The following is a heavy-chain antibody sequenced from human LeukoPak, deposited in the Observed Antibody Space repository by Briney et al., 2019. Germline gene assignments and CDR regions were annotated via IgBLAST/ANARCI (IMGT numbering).Heavy chain of an antibody. V-gene: IGHV3-30*02. J-gene: IGHJ3*02. CDR2: IRSDESDK. CDR3: AREPSRSDAFDI. CDR1: GFTFSSYG. Sequence: GGSLRLSCATSGFTFSSYGMHWIRQAPGKGLEWVAFIRSDESDKYYADSVEGRFTISRDNSKNTLYLHMNSLRADDTALYYCAREPSRSDAFDIWGQGTVVTVSS.